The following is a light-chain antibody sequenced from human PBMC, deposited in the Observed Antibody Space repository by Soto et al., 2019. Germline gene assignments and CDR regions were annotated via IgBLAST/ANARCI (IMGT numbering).Light chain of an antibody. V-gene: IGKV1-5*02. CDR3: QQYNSYS. CDR2: HAS. Sequence: DIQMTHSPSSVSASVGDRVTIICRASQSISSWLAWYQQKPGTAPKLLIYHASTLESGVPSRFSGSGSGTEFTLTISSLQPDDFATYYCQQYNSYSFGQGTKVDIK. J-gene: IGKJ1*01. CDR1: QSISSW.